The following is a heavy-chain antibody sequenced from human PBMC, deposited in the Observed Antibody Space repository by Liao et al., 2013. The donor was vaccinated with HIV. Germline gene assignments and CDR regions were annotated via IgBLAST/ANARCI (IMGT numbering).Heavy chain of an antibody. CDR1: GGSISSDNYY. CDR2: VYYSGSS. V-gene: IGHV4-39*07. Sequence: QVQLQQWGAGLLKPSETLSLTCTVSGGSISSDNYYWGWIRQPPGKRLEWIGSVYYSGSSYYNPSLKSRVTISVDTSKNQFSLKLSSVTAADTAVYYCARDLPVVSRRFDYWGQGTLVTVSS. D-gene: IGHD4-23*01. CDR3: ARDLPVVSRRFDY. J-gene: IGHJ4*02.